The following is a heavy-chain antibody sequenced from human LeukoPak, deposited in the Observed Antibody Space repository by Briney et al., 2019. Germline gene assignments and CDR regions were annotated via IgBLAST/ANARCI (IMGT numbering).Heavy chain of an antibody. J-gene: IGHJ5*02. V-gene: IGHV3-11*01. CDR2: ISSSGTTI. Sequence: GGSLRLSCAASGFTFSDYYMSWIRQGPGEGLGWVSYISSSGTTIYYADSVKGRFTISRDNAKNSLYLQMNSLRAEDTALYYCARDATYYYGSGSFYRWANWFDPWGQGTLVTVSS. D-gene: IGHD3-10*01. CDR3: ARDATYYYGSGSFYRWANWFDP. CDR1: GFTFSDYY.